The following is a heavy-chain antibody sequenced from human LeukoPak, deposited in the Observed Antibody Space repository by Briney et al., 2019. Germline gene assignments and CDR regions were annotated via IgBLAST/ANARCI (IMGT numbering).Heavy chain of an antibody. J-gene: IGHJ5*02. Sequence: GASVKVSCKASGYTFTSYYMHWVRQAPGQGLEWMGLINPTGSSTGYAQKFQGRVTMTRDMSTSTDYMELSSLRSEDTAIYYRARDNSVGDNAWWFDPWGQGTLVTVSS. CDR3: ARDNSVGDNAWWFDP. V-gene: IGHV1-46*01. CDR1: GYTFTSYY. D-gene: IGHD1-26*01. CDR2: INPTGSST.